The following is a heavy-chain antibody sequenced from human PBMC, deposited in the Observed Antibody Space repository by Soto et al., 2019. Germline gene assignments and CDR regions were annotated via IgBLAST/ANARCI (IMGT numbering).Heavy chain of an antibody. J-gene: IGHJ5*02. CDR2: INHYGST. V-gene: IGHV4-34*01. D-gene: IGHD2-2*01. CDR1: GGSFSSYY. Sequence: QVQLQQWGAGLLKPSETLPLTCAVYGGSFSSYYWRWIRQPPGKGLEWIGQINHYGSTDYNPSLKIRVTLSVDTSKNHFSLRLSSVTAADTAMYYCATHCSSTSCYYTFDPWGQGTLVTVSS. CDR3: ATHCSSTSCYYTFDP.